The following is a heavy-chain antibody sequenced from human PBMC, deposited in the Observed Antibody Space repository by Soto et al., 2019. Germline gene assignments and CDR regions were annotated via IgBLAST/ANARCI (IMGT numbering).Heavy chain of an antibody. CDR1: GFSLSTSGMC. D-gene: IGHD3-22*01. J-gene: IGHJ4*02. CDR2: IDWDDDK. CDR3: ARCPGGDSSGYYPFY. Sequence: SGPTLVNPTQTLTLTCTFSGFSLSTSGMCVSWIRQPPGKALEWLALIDWDDDKYYSTSLKTRLTISKDTSKNQVVLTMTNMDPVDTATYYRARCPGGDSSGYYPFYWGQGTLVTVSS. V-gene: IGHV2-70*01.